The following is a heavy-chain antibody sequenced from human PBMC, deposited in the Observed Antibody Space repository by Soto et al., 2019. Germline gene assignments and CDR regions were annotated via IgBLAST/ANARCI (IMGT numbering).Heavy chain of an antibody. V-gene: IGHV1-3*01. CDR1: GYTFTSFA. CDR2: INAGNGNT. D-gene: IGHD3-22*01. CDR3: ARAYYYDKGPMGAFDI. J-gene: IGHJ3*02. Sequence: GGSVKVSFKAFGYTFTSFAMHWVGQAPGQRLEWMGWINAGNGNTKYSQKFQGRVTITRDTSASTAYMELSSLRSEDTAVYYCARAYYYDKGPMGAFDIWGQGTMVTVSS.